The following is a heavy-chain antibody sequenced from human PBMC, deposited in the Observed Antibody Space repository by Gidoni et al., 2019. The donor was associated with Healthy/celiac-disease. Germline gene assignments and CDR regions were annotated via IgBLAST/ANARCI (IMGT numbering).Heavy chain of an antibody. J-gene: IGHJ5*02. CDR3: AKAPDSVFKLWGFDP. CDR2: ISGSGCST. D-gene: IGHD2-21*01. V-gene: IGHV3-23*01. CDR1: GFTFSSYA. Sequence: EVQLLESGGGLVQPGGSLRLSGAASGFTFSSYAMIWVRQAPGKWLGWVSAISGSGCSTYYADSVKGRFTISRDNSKNTLYLQMNSLRAEDTAVYYCAKAPDSVFKLWGFDPWGQGTLVTVSS.